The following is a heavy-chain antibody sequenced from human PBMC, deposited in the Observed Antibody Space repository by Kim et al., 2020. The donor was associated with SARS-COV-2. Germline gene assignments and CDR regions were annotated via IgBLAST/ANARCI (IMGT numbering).Heavy chain of an antibody. V-gene: IGHV3-30-3*01. D-gene: IGHD1-26*01. CDR2: ISYDGSNK. J-gene: IGHJ4*02. Sequence: GGSLRLSCAASGFTFSSYAMHWVRQAPGKGLEWVAVISYDGSNKYYADSVKGRFTISRDNSKNTLYLQMNSLRAEDTAVYYCARALPYGGSYYMLDYWGQGTLVTVSS. CDR3: ARALPYGGSYYMLDY. CDR1: GFTFSSYA.